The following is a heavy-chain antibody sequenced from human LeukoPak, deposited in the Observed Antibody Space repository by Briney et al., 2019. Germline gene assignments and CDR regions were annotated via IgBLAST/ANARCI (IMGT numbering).Heavy chain of an antibody. Sequence: ASVTVSCKASGYTFTGYYMHWVRQAPGQGLEWMGWINPNSGGTNYAQKFQGRVTMTRDTSISTAYMELSRLRSDDTAVYYCARRRGPPYYYYGMDVWGQGTTVTVSS. CDR2: INPNSGGT. V-gene: IGHV1-2*02. CDR3: ARRRGPPYYYYGMDV. J-gene: IGHJ6*02. CDR1: GYTFTGYY. D-gene: IGHD2-15*01.